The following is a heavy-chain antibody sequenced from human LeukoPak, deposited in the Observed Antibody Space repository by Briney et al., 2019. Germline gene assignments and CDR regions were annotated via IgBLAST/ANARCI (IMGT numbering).Heavy chain of an antibody. D-gene: IGHD2-2*01. V-gene: IGHV1-69*05. CDR3: ARESGHLLLTY. J-gene: IGHJ4*02. CDR1: GRTYSSYA. CDR2: LMPIFGKA. Sequence: SVKVSRMACGRTYSSYAISWVRQAPGSGLEWMGGLMPIFGKASYAQNFQGRITITTDASTSTAYMELSSLRSEDTAVYYCARESGHLLLTYWGQGTLVTVSS.